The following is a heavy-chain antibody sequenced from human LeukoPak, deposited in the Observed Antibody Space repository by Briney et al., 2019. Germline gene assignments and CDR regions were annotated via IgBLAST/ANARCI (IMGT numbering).Heavy chain of an antibody. J-gene: IGHJ6*02. CDR1: GGSISSGGYY. CDR2: IYYSGST. CDR3: ASSYCSGGSCYGHYYYYYYGMDV. Sequence: SETLSLTCTVSGGSISSGGYYWSWIRQHPGKGLEWIGYIYYSGSTYYNPSLKSRVTISVDTSKDQFSLKLSSVTAADTAVYYCASSYCSGGSCYGHYYYYYYGMDVWGQGTTVTVSS. V-gene: IGHV4-31*03. D-gene: IGHD2-15*01.